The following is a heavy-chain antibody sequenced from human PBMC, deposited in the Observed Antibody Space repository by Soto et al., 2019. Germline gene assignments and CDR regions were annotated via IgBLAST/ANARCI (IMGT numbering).Heavy chain of an antibody. CDR1: GFTFSSHW. CDR3: TRDRLSKNWYDP. D-gene: IGHD3-16*02. Sequence: EVHLVASGGGLVQPGGSLRLSCAASGFTFSSHWMAWVRQAPGKGLEWLANINQDGSQKYYVDSVKGRFTISRDNAKNSLFLQMNSLRGEDTAVYYCTRDRLSKNWYDPWGQGTLVTVSS. V-gene: IGHV3-7*01. J-gene: IGHJ5*02. CDR2: INQDGSQK.